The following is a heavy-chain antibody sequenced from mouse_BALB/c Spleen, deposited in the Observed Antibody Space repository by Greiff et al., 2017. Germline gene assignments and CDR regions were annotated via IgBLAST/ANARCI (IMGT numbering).Heavy chain of an antibody. CDR3: AREEKYYYGSSWFAY. D-gene: IGHD1-1*01. V-gene: IGHV5-6*01. CDR2: ISSGGSYT. J-gene: IGHJ3*01. CDR1: GFTFSSYG. Sequence: EVKVVESGGDLVKPGGSLKLSCAASGFTFSSYGMSWVRQTPDKRLEWVATISSGGSYTYYPDSVKGRFTISRDNAKNTLYLQMSSLKSEDTAMYYCAREEKYYYGSSWFAYWGQGTLVTVSA.